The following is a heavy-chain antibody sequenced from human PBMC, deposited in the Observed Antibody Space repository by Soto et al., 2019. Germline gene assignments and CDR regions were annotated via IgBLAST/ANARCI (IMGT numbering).Heavy chain of an antibody. CDR1: GFSLSTSGVG. Sequence: QITLKESGPTLVKPTQTRTLTCTFSGFSLSTSGVGVGWIRQPPGKALEWLAVIYWDDNKHYSPSLRSRLTITKDPSKNQVVLTMTKMDPMDTGTYYCAHKGPEDWPLDYWGQGTLVTVSS. D-gene: IGHD3-9*01. CDR3: AHKGPEDWPLDY. J-gene: IGHJ4*02. CDR2: IYWDDNK. V-gene: IGHV2-5*02.